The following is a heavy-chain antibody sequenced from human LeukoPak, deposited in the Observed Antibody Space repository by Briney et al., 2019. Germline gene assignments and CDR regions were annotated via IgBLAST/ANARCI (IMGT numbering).Heavy chain of an antibody. D-gene: IGHD6-13*01. CDR2: ISGSGGST. CDR1: GFTFSSYA. V-gene: IGHV3-23*01. J-gene: IGHJ4*02. Sequence: PGGSLRLSCAASGFTFSSYAMSWVRQAPGKGLEWVSAISGSGGSTYYADSVKGRFTISRDNSKNTPYLQMNSLRAEDTAVYYCAKDPSAPGIAAAGGFDYWGQGTLVTVSS. CDR3: AKDPSAPGIAAAGGFDY.